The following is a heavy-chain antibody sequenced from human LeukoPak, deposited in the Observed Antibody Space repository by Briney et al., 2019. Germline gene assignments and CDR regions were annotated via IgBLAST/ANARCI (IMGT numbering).Heavy chain of an antibody. D-gene: IGHD6-13*01. CDR2: INPNSGGT. Sequence: ASVEVSCKASGYTFTGYYMHWVRQAPGQGLEWMGWINPNSGGTNYAQKFQGRVTMTRDTSISTAYMELSRLRSDDTAVYYCARDLGIAYAFDIWGQGTMVTVSS. J-gene: IGHJ3*02. V-gene: IGHV1-2*02. CDR1: GYTFTGYY. CDR3: ARDLGIAYAFDI.